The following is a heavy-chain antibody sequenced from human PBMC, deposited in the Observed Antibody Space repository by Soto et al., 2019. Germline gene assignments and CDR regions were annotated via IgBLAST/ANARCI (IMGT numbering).Heavy chain of an antibody. V-gene: IGHV3-48*03. Sequence: EVQLVESGGGLVQPGGSLRLSCAASGFTFSSYEMNWVRQAPGKGLEWVSYISSSGSTIYYADSVKGRFTISRDNAKNSLYLRMNSLRSEDTAVYYCARENYGGNRGYFDYWGQGTLVTVSS. CDR3: ARENYGGNRGYFDY. CDR2: ISSSGSTI. CDR1: GFTFSSYE. D-gene: IGHD4-17*01. J-gene: IGHJ4*02.